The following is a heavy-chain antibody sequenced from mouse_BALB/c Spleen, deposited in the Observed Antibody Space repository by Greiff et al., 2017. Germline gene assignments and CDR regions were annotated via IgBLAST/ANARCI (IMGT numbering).Heavy chain of an antibody. Sequence: EVKLVESGGGLVKPGGSLKLSCAASGFTFSDYYMYWVRQTPEKRLEWVATISDGGSYTYYPDSVKGRFTISRDNAKNNLYLQMSSLKSEDTAMYYCARESVTTASYYYAMDYWGQGTSVTVSS. J-gene: IGHJ4*01. CDR1: GFTFSDYY. V-gene: IGHV5-4*02. CDR2: ISDGGSYT. CDR3: ARESVTTASYYYAMDY. D-gene: IGHD1-2*01.